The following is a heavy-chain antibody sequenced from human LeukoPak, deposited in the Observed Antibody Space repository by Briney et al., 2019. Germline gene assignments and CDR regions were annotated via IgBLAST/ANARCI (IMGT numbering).Heavy chain of an antibody. J-gene: IGHJ4*02. CDR2: ISSSGSTI. CDR1: GFTFSSYE. Sequence: QAGGSLRLSCAASGFTFSSYEMNWVRQAPGKGLEWVSYISSSGSTIYYADSVKGRFTISRDNAKNSLYLQMNSLRAEDTAVYYCARGGSYYYDSSGYYPLDYWGQGTLVTVSS. D-gene: IGHD3-22*01. CDR3: ARGGSYYYDSSGYYPLDY. V-gene: IGHV3-48*03.